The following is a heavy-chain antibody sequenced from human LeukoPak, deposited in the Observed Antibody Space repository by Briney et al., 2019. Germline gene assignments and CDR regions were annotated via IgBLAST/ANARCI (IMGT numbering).Heavy chain of an antibody. D-gene: IGHD6-13*01. CDR1: GFTFSSYS. Sequence: GGSLRLSCAASGFTFSSYSMNWVRQAPGKGLEWVSSISSSSSYIYYADSVKGRFTISRDNAKNSLYLQMNSLRAEDTAVYYCARGDSSSWYGGMYNWFDPWGQGTLVTVSS. J-gene: IGHJ5*02. V-gene: IGHV3-21*01. CDR3: ARGDSSSWYGGMYNWFDP. CDR2: ISSSSSYI.